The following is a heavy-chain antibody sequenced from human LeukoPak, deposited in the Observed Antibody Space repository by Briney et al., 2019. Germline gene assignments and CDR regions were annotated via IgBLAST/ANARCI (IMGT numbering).Heavy chain of an antibody. V-gene: IGHV3-30*04. J-gene: IGHJ4*02. CDR2: ISYDGRNK. Sequence: PGGSLRLSCAASGFTFSSYAMHWVRQAPGKGLEWVAVISYDGRNKYYADSVKGRFTISRDNSKNTLYLQMNSLRAEDTAVYYCAKDEGYFDYWGQGTLVTVSS. CDR3: AKDEGYFDY. CDR1: GFTFSSYA.